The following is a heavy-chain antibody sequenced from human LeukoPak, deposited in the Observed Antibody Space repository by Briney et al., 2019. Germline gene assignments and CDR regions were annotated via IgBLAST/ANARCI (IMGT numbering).Heavy chain of an antibody. D-gene: IGHD6-19*01. J-gene: IGHJ4*02. Sequence: GGSLRLSCAASGFTFSSYAMSWVRQAPGKGLEWGSAISGSGGSTYYADSVKGRFTISRDNSKNTLYLQMNSLRAEDTAVYYCAKGSQWLITFFDYWGQGTLVTVSS. CDR3: AKGSQWLITFFDY. CDR1: GFTFSSYA. CDR2: ISGSGGST. V-gene: IGHV3-23*01.